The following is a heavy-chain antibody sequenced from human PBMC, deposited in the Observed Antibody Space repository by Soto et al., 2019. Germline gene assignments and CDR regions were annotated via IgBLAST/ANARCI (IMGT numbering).Heavy chain of an antibody. CDR2: IYYSGST. CDR3: ARGSDYYTLPYFDY. CDR1: GGSISSYY. J-gene: IGHJ4*02. V-gene: IGHV4-59*01. Sequence: SETLSLTCAVSGGSISSYYWSWIRQPPGKGLEWIGYIYYSGSTNYNPSLKCRVTISVDTSKNQFSLKLSSVTAADTAVYYCARGSDYYTLPYFDYWGQGTLVTVSS. D-gene: IGHD3-10*01.